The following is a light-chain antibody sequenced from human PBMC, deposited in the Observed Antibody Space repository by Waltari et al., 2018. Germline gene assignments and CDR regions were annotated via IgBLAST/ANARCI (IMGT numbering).Light chain of an antibody. CDR2: DVR. CDR1: SSYVGGYNY. J-gene: IGLJ1*01. Sequence: QSALPQPASVSGSPGQSITIPCTASSSYVGGYNYVPWSQQHPGTAPKLLISDVRNRPSGVSTRFSGSKSGNTASLTISGLQADDEADYYCSSYTSSSTPGVFGTGTKVTVL. V-gene: IGLV2-14*03. CDR3: SSYTSSSTPGV.